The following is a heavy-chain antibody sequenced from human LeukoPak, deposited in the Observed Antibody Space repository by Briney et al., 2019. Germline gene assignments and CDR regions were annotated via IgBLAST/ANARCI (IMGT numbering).Heavy chain of an antibody. CDR1: DYSISSGYY. Sequence: SETLSLTCAVSDYSISSGYYWGWIRQPPGKELEWSGRFCHRGSTYSNPSLQSRVTISVDTSKNPFSLKLSSVTAAGTAVYYCARAMASTTGSHYYYYGMDVWGKGTTVTVSS. CDR3: ARAMASTTGSHYYYYGMDV. J-gene: IGHJ6*04. CDR2: FCHRGST. D-gene: IGHD1-1*01. V-gene: IGHV4-38-2*01.